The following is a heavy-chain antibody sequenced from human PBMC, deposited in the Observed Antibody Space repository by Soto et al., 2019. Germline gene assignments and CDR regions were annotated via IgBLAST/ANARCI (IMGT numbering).Heavy chain of an antibody. CDR3: ATGITVFGMLISPFDP. V-gene: IGHV4-34*04. J-gene: IGHJ5*02. CDR2: TNNTAGT. D-gene: IGHD3-3*01. CDR1: GGSVNGSY. Sequence: SETLSLTCAVYGGSVNGSYCNWMRHPPRKRLEWIGETNNTAGTQNNPSPKSRGSISVDTCKSQCSLRWSSVSAADTAIYYCATGITVFGMLISPFDPWDQGT.